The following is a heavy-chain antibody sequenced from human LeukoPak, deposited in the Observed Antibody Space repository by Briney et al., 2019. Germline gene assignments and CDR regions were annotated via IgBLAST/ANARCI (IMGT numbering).Heavy chain of an antibody. Sequence: SETLSLACTVSGGSISSGTYYWTWIRQPAGKGLEWIGRIYTTGSTNYNPSLKSRVTMSTDTSKNQFSLKLSSVTAADTAVYYCARVTTGGYYNCWGQGTLVTVSS. V-gene: IGHV4-61*02. CDR3: ARVTTGGYYNC. CDR2: IYTTGST. D-gene: IGHD3-22*01. J-gene: IGHJ4*02. CDR1: GGSISSGTYY.